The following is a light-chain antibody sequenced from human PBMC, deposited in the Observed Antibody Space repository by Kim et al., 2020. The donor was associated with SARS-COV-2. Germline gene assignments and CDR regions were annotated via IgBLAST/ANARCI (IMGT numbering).Light chain of an antibody. CDR3: AAWDDSLNGGV. CDR1: SSNIGTNT. Sequence: QSVLTQSPSASATPGQRVTISCSGSSSNIGTNTVNWYQQLPTTAPKLIIFSNNQRPSGVPDRFSGSKSGSSASLAISGFQSEDEADYYCAAWDDSLNGGVFGGGTQLTVL. J-gene: IGLJ3*02. V-gene: IGLV1-44*01. CDR2: SNN.